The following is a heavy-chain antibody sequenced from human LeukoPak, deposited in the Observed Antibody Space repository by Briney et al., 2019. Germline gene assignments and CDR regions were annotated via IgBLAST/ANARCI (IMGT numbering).Heavy chain of an antibody. CDR2: IYYSGST. D-gene: IGHD3-10*01. J-gene: IGHJ2*01. CDR3: ARLGSASWDFDL. V-gene: IGHV4-59*01. Sequence: KASETLSLTCTVSGGSISSYYWSWIRQPAGKGLEWIAYIYYSGSTSYNPSLKSRVTISLDTSKNQLSLKLNSVTAADTAVYYCARLGSASWDFDLWGRGSLVTVSS. CDR1: GGSISSYY.